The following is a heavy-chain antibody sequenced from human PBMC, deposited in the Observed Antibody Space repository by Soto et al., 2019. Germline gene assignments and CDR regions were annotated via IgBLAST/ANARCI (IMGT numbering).Heavy chain of an antibody. CDR2: IKSDGSST. D-gene: IGHD3-10*01. CDR3: IKTYPKSWFY. Sequence: GSLRLSCSASGFTFMTYAMHWVRQAPGKGLEHVSGIKSDGSSTYYAESVKGRFTISRDNSKDTLYLQMNGLREDDTAVYYCIKTYPKSWFYWGRGSLVTVSS. J-gene: IGHJ4*01. V-gene: IGHV3-64D*08. CDR1: GFTFMTYA.